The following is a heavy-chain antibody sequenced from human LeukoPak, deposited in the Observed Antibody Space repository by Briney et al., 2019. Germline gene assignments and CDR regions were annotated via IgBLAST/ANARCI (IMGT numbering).Heavy chain of an antibody. CDR3: ARLPGIYTPLDP. V-gene: IGHV4-4*02. J-gene: IGHJ5*02. Sequence: SETLSLTCAVSGGSISSSNWWSWVRQPPGKGLEWIGEIYHSGSTNYNPSLKSRVTISVDKSKNQFSLKLSSVAAADTAVYYCARLPGIYTPLDPWGQGTLVTVAS. CDR1: GGSISSSNW. CDR2: IYHSGST. D-gene: IGHD1-14*01.